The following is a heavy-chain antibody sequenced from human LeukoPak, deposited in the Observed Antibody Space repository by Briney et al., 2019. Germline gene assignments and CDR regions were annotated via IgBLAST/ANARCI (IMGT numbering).Heavy chain of an antibody. V-gene: IGHV1-18*01. CDR2: ISAYNGNT. D-gene: IGHD6-13*01. CDR1: GYTFTSYG. J-gene: IGHJ4*02. CDR3: ARDKWPRIAAAGTFDY. Sequence: GASVTVSCKASGYTFTSYGISWVRQAPGQGLEWMGWISAYNGNTNYAQKLQGRVTMTTDTSTSTAYMELRSLRSDDTAVYYCARDKWPRIAAAGTFDYWGQGTLVTVSP.